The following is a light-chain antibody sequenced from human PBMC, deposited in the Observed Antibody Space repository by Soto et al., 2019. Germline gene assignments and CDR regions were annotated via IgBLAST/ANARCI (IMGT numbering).Light chain of an antibody. V-gene: IGLV2-11*01. CDR1: SSDVGDYDF. CDR3: CSYAGSYTLYV. CDR2: DVT. Sequence: QSALTQPRSVSGSPGQSVTISCTATSSDVGDYDFVSWYQQHPAKAPKLIVYDVTKRPSGVPDRFFGSKSGNTASLTISGLQAEDEADYYCCSYAGSYTLYVFGTGTKVTVL. J-gene: IGLJ1*01.